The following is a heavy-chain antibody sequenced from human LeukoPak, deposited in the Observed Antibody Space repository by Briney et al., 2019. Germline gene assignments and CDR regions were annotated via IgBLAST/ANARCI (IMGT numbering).Heavy chain of an antibody. D-gene: IGHD3-22*01. Sequence: GVSLTLSCTTSGFTFSDYAVSWVRQAPGKGREWIGFIRNKTNGGTTEYAASVKARSTISRDDTKTIAHLQMSSLKTENTAVYSSGWASGAFDIWGQGTMVTVSS. CDR3: GWASGAFDI. J-gene: IGHJ3*02. V-gene: IGHV3-49*04. CDR1: GFTFSDYA. CDR2: IRNKTNGGTT.